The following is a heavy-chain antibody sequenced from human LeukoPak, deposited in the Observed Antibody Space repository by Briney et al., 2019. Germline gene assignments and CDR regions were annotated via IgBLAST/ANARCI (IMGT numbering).Heavy chain of an antibody. CDR2: IQTSGST. D-gene: IGHD3-10*01. CDR1: GVSIRSYS. V-gene: IGHV4-4*07. J-gene: IGHJ5*02. CDR3: AREISTVEAFGELLLGPGWFDP. Sequence: ASETLSLTCSVSGVSIRSYSWSWIRQPSGKGLEWIGRIQTSGSTNYNPSLKSRVTMSVDTSKNQFSLKLSSVTAADTAVYYCAREISTVEAFGELLLGPGWFDPWGQGTLVTVSS.